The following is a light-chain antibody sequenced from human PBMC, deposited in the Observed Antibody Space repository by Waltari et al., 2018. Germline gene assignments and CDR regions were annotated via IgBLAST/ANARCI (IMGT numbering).Light chain of an antibody. CDR2: DVS. Sequence: QSVLTQPASVSGSPGQSITISCTGTSSDVGGYNYVSWYQQYPGKAPKLMIYDVSKRPSGVSNRFSGSKSGNTASLTISGLQAEDEADYYCCSYAGSRIHVLFGGGTKLTVL. J-gene: IGLJ2*01. CDR1: SSDVGGYNY. CDR3: CSYAGSRIHVL. V-gene: IGLV2-23*02.